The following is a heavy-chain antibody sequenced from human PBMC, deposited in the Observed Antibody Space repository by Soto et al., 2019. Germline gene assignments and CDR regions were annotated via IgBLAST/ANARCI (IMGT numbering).Heavy chain of an antibody. Sequence: GSLKLSSAASGFTFNSYEMNWVRQAPGKGLEWVSYISSSGSTIYYADSVKGRFTISRDNAKNSLYLQMNSLRAEDTAVYYCARATKYSSSWRVYYYYGMDVWGQGTTVTVFS. V-gene: IGHV3-48*03. D-gene: IGHD6-13*01. CDR1: GFTFNSYE. J-gene: IGHJ6*02. CDR3: ARATKYSSSWRVYYYYGMDV. CDR2: ISSSGSTI.